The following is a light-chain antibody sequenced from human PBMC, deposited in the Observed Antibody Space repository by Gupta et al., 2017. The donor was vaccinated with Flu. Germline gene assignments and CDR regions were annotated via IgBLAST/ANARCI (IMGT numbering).Light chain of an antibody. CDR1: RSISSN. V-gene: IGKV3-15*01. CDR3: QQYDNWPQT. Sequence: IDMTQSPVTLSVSPGESTTLSCRASRSISSNLAWYQQKPGQAPRLLIFGASTRASGVPARFSGSGSRTDFTLTIGSLQSEDSAVYYCQQYDNWPQTFGQGIRVEIK. CDR2: GAS. J-gene: IGKJ1*01.